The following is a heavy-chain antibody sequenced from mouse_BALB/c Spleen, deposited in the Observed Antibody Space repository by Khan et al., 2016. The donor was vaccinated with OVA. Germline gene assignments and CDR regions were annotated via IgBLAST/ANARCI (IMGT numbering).Heavy chain of an antibody. V-gene: IGHV2-6-4*01. CDR1: GFSLSRYN. CDR2: IWGGGGT. D-gene: IGHD2-14*01. CDR3: ARAYYRYDGYYAMDY. J-gene: IGHJ4*01. Sequence: VQLQESGPGLVAPSQSLSITCTVSGFSLSRYNIHWVRQPPGKGLEWLGMIWGGGGTDYNSTLKSRLSIRKDNSKSQVLLQMHSLQTDDTAMYYCARAYYRYDGYYAMDYWGQGTSVTVSS.